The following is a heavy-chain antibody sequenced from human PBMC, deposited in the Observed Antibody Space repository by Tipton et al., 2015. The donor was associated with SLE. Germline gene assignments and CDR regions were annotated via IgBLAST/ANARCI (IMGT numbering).Heavy chain of an antibody. CDR2: ISSSSSYI. CDR3: ARDRPSSSSARPDY. J-gene: IGHJ4*02. V-gene: IGHV3-21*01. Sequence: SLRLSCAASGFTFSSYSMSWVRQAPGKGLKWVSSISSSSSYIYYADSVKGRFTISRDNAKNSLYLQMNSLRAEDTAVYYCARDRPSSSSARPDYWGQGTLVTVSS. D-gene: IGHD6-6*01. CDR1: GFTFSSYS.